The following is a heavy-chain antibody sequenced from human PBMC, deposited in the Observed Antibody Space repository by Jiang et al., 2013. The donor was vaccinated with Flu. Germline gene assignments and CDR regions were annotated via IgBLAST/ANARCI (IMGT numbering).Heavy chain of an antibody. CDR3: ARAGLFGVAILEHYFDY. V-gene: IGHV3-11*04. D-gene: IGHD3-3*01. J-gene: IGHJ4*02. Sequence: WVSYISSSGSTIYYADSVKGRFTISRDNAKNSLYLQMSSLRSEDTAVYYCARAGLFGVAILEHYFDYWGQGTLVTVSS. CDR2: ISSSGSTI.